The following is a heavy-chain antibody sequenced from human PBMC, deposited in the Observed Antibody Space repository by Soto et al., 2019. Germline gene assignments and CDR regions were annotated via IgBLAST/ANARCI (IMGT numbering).Heavy chain of an antibody. CDR1: GFTFSSYA. J-gene: IGHJ4*02. D-gene: IGHD3-3*01. Sequence: QPGGSLRLSCAASGFTFSSYAMSWVRQAPGKGLEWVSAISGSGGSTYYADSVKGRFTISRDNSKSTLYLQMNSLRAEDTAVYYCAKTVGPTRITIFGVVIHYFDYWGQGTLVTVSS. CDR3: AKTVGPTRITIFGVVIHYFDY. V-gene: IGHV3-23*01. CDR2: ISGSGGST.